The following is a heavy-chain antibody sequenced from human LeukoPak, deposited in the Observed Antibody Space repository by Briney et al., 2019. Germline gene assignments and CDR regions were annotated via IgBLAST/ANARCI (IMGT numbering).Heavy chain of an antibody. D-gene: IGHD3-3*01. CDR2: IIPIFGTA. CDR3: ARDLIFGVVTSGAFDY. CDR1: GGTFSSYA. Sequence: GASVKVSCKASGGTFSSYAISWVRQAPGQGLEWMGGIIPIFGTANYAQKFQGRVTITTDESTSIAYMELSSLRSEDTAVYYCARDLIFGVVTSGAFDYWGQGTLVTVSS. J-gene: IGHJ4*02. V-gene: IGHV1-69*05.